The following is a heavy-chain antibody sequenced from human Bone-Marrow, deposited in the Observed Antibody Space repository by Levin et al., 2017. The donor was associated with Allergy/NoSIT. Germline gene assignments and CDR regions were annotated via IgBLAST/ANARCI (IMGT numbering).Heavy chain of an antibody. J-gene: IGHJ6*02. CDR3: AREFTRITMVRVVATHNYDDYGMDV. Sequence: LSLTCAASGFTFSSYWMSWVRQAPGKGLEWVANIKQDGSEKYYVDSVKGRFTISRDNAKNSLYLQMNSLRAEDTAVYYCAREFTRITMVRVVATHNYDDYGMDVWGQGTTVTVSS. CDR1: GFTFSSYW. D-gene: IGHD3-10*01. CDR2: IKQDGSEK. V-gene: IGHV3-7*01.